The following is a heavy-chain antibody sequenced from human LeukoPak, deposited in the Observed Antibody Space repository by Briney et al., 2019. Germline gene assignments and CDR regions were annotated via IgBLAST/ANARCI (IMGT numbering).Heavy chain of an antibody. CDR2: IRGDGSLQ. Sequence: GGSLRLSCTASGFSFGNYWMTWLRQAPGKGLEWVANIRGDGSLQHHLDSVKGRFTISRDNAKNSLYLQMNSLRAEDTAVYYCARARGEYSYGEGDYYYYYMDVWGKGTTVTVSS. CDR1: GFSFGNYW. CDR3: ARARGEYSYGEGDYYYYYMDV. D-gene: IGHD5-18*01. V-gene: IGHV3-7*01. J-gene: IGHJ6*03.